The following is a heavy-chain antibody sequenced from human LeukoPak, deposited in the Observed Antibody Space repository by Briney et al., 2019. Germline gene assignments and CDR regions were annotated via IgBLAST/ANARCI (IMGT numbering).Heavy chain of an antibody. D-gene: IGHD1-26*01. J-gene: IGHJ4*02. V-gene: IGHV3-73*01. CDR2: IRSKANSYAT. Sequence: PGGSLRLSCAASGFTFSGSAMHWVRQASGKGLEWVGRIRSKANSYATAYAASVKGRFTISRDDSKNTAYLQMNSLKTEDTAVYYRTRPDGIVGAIDYWGQGTLVTVSS. CDR3: TRPDGIVGAIDY. CDR1: GFTFSGSA.